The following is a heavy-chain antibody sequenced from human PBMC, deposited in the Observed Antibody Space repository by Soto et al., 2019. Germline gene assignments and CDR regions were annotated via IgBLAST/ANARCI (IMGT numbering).Heavy chain of an antibody. D-gene: IGHD3-10*01. V-gene: IGHV3-33*01. CDR1: GLTFSSYG. Sequence: GSLRLSCAASGLTFSSYGMHWVRQAPGKGLEWVAVIWYDGSNKYYADSVKGRFTISRDNSKNTLYLQMNSLRAEDTAVYYCARESGPGYNWFDPWGQGTLVTVSS. CDR2: IWYDGSNK. CDR3: ARESGPGYNWFDP. J-gene: IGHJ5*02.